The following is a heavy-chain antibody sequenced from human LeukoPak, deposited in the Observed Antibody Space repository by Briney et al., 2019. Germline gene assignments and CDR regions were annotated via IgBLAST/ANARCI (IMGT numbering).Heavy chain of an antibody. CDR2: INAGNGNT. D-gene: IGHD3-10*01. Sequence: ASVKLSCKASGYTFTSYAMHWVRQAPGRRLEWMGWINAGNGNTKYSQKFQGRGTITRDTSASTAYMELSSLRSEDTAVYYCARDHAMVRGGSPYLDYWGQGTLVTVSS. J-gene: IGHJ4*02. CDR1: GYTFTSYA. V-gene: IGHV1-3*01. CDR3: ARDHAMVRGGSPYLDY.